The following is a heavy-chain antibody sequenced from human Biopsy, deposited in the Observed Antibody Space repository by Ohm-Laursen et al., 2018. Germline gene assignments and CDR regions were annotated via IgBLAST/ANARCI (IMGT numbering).Heavy chain of an antibody. CDR3: ARGDYFDSNGYFWFDP. CDR2: IFNSANT. J-gene: IGHJ5*02. D-gene: IGHD3-22*01. CDR1: GGSISSVGSY. Sequence: TLSLTCTVSGGSISSVGSYWSWIRQRPGKGLEWIGYIFNSANTYYNPSLKNLITISGDTSKNQFSLKLNSVTAADTAVYYCARGDYFDSNGYFWFDPWGQGTLVTVSS. V-gene: IGHV4-31*01.